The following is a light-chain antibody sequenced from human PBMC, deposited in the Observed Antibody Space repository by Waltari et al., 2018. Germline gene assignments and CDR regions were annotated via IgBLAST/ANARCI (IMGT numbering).Light chain of an antibody. CDR3: QSYDHNNVL. Sequence: NFMLTQPHSVSESLGKTVTISCTGSGANIANNYVQWYQQRPGSAPTTVIYEDNRRPSGVPDRFSGSIDSSSSSASPTISGLKTEDEADYYCQSYDHNNVLFGGGTKLTVL. CDR1: GANIANNY. J-gene: IGLJ2*01. CDR2: EDN. V-gene: IGLV6-57*02.